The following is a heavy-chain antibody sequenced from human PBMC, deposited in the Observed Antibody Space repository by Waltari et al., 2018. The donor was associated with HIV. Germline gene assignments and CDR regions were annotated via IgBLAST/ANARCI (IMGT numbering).Heavy chain of an antibody. CDR1: GFTFSGSW. J-gene: IGHJ4*02. D-gene: IGHD3-10*01. CDR3: ARDGEWFGLI. CDR2: IKGDGSEE. Sequence: EVQLVESGGGLVQPGGSLRLSCAASGFTFSGSWMCWVRQAPGKGLEWVATIKGDGSEEYYVDSVKGRFTISRDNAKNSLYLQMNSLRAEDTALYYCARDGEWFGLIWGQGTLVTVSS. V-gene: IGHV3-7*01.